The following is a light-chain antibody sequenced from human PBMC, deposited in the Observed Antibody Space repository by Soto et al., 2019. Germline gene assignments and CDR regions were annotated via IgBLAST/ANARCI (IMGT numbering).Light chain of an antibody. J-gene: IGLJ1*01. CDR2: EVS. CDR1: SSDVGGYNY. Sequence: QSALTQPASVSGSPGQSITISCTGTSSDVGGYNYVSWYQQHPGKAPKLMIYEVSNRPSGVSNRFSGSKSGNTASLTISGRQSEYEGDYYCSSYTTSSTLVFGTGTKRTVL. CDR3: SSYTTSSTLV. V-gene: IGLV2-14*01.